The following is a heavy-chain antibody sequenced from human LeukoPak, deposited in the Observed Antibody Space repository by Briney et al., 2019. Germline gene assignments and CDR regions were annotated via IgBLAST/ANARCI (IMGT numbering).Heavy chain of an antibody. CDR1: GGSISSYY. V-gene: IGHV4-59*01. CDR3: ARETKTSGWYFDL. CDR2: IFYSGST. J-gene: IGHJ2*01. Sequence: PSETLSLTCTVSGGSISSYYWSWIRQPPGKGLEWIGYIFYSGSTNYNPSLKSRVTISVDTSKNQFSLKLSSVTAADTAVYYCARETKTSGWYFDLWGRGTLVTVSS.